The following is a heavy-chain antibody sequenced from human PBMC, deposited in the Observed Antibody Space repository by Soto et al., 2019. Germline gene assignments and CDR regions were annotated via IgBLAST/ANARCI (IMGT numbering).Heavy chain of an antibody. CDR1: GYTFTSYG. CDR2: ISAYNGNT. J-gene: IGHJ4*02. V-gene: IGHV1-18*01. Sequence: ASVKVSCKASGYTFTSYGISWVRQAPGQGLEWMGWISAYNGNTNYAQRLQGRVTMTTDTSTSTAYMELRSLRSDDTTVYYCARDGVSGGGYEGVDYWGQGTLVTVSS. CDR3: ARDGVSGGGYEGVDY. D-gene: IGHD5-12*01.